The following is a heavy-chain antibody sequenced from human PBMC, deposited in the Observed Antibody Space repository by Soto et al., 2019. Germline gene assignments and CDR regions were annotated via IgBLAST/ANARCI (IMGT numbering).Heavy chain of an antibody. V-gene: IGHV3-23*01. CDR3: AKDQDGSGSEIDY. Sequence: EVQLLESGGGLVQPGGPLGLSCPPSGFTFGSYAWSWVRRAPGKGWEWVSAIRGIGGSTYYADSVKGRFTISRDNSKNTLYLQMNSLRAEDTAVYYCAKDQDGSGSEIDYWGQGTLVTVSS. CDR1: GFTFGSYA. D-gene: IGHD3-10*01. J-gene: IGHJ4*02. CDR2: IRGIGGST.